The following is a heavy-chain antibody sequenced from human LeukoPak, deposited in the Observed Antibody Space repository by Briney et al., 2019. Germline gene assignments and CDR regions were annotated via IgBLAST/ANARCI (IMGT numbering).Heavy chain of an antibody. V-gene: IGHV3-48*02. CDR1: GFTFSSYS. D-gene: IGHD2-15*01. J-gene: IGHJ5*02. CDR2: ISSSSTI. Sequence: GGSLRLSCAASGFTFSSYSMNWVRQAPGKGLEWVSYISSSSTIYYADSVKGRFTISRDNAKNSLYLQMNSLRDEDTAVYYCLVGVHCSGGSCYPTWFDPWGQGTLVTVSS. CDR3: LVGVHCSGGSCYPTWFDP.